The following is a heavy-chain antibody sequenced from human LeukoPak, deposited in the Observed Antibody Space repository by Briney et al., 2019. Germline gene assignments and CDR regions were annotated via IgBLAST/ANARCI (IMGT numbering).Heavy chain of an antibody. CDR2: ISAYNSNT. CDR1: GYTFTSYG. CDR3: AIPWYYYDSSGYYS. J-gene: IGHJ4*02. V-gene: IGHV1-18*01. Sequence: ASVKVSCKASGYTFTSYGISWVRQAPGQGLEWMGWISAYNSNTNSAQKLQGRVTMTTDTSTSTAYMELRSLRSDDTAVYYCAIPWYYYDSSGYYSWGQGTLVTVSS. D-gene: IGHD3-22*01.